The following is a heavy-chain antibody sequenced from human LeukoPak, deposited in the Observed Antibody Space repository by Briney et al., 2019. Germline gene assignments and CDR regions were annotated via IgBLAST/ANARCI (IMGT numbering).Heavy chain of an antibody. CDR2: ISSSGTTI. J-gene: IGHJ6*04. CDR1: GFTFSDYY. D-gene: IGHD3-10*02. V-gene: IGHV3-11*04. CDR3: AELGITMIGGV. Sequence: GGSLRLSCAASGFTFSDYYMSWIRRAPGKGLEWVSYISSSGTTIYYADSVKGRFTISRDNAKKSVYLQMNILSAEDTAVYYCAELGITMIGGVWGKGTTVTISS.